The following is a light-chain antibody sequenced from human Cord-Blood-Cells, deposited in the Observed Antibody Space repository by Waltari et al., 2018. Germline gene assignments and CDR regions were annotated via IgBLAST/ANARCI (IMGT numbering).Light chain of an antibody. CDR2: DGS. Sequence: QAALTQPRPVSGSPGQSVTISCTGTSSDVGGYKYVSWYQQHPGKAPNLMVYDGSKRPSGVTERFSGSKSGNAASLTISGLQAEDEADYCCCSYAGSGTWVFGGGTKLTVL. V-gene: IGLV2-11*01. J-gene: IGLJ3*02. CDR1: SSDVGGYKY. CDR3: CSYAGSGTWV.